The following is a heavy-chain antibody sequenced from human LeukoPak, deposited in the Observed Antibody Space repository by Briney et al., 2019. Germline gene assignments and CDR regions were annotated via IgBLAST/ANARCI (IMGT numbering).Heavy chain of an antibody. CDR2: ISGSGGST. D-gene: IGHD6-19*01. CDR3: AKDLLSGHPPQEFDY. J-gene: IGHJ4*02. V-gene: IGHV3-23*01. Sequence: GGSLRLSCAASGFTFSSYAMSWVRQAPGKGLEWVSAISGSGGSTYYADSVKGRFTISRGNSKNTLYLQMNSLRAEDTAVYYCAKDLLSGHPPQEFDYWGQGTLVTVSS. CDR1: GFTFSSYA.